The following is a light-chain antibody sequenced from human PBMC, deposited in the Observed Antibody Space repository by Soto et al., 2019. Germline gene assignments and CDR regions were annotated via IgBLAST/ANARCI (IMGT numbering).Light chain of an antibody. Sequence: EIVLTQSPATLSLSPGERATLSCRASQRVSSYLAWYQQKPGQAPRLLIYDASNRATGIPARFSGSGSGTDFTLTISSLEPEAFAVYYCQQRSNWPTFGGGTKVEIK. CDR1: QRVSSY. V-gene: IGKV3-11*01. J-gene: IGKJ4*01. CDR2: DAS. CDR3: QQRSNWPT.